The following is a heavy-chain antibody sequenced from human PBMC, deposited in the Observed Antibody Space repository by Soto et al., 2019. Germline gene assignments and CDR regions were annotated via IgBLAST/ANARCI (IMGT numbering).Heavy chain of an antibody. CDR1: GGTFSNYA. CDR2: IIPIFGTK. CDR3: AKDGGADGYFGNWLDP. D-gene: IGHD5-12*01. V-gene: IGHV1-69*15. J-gene: IGHJ5*02. Sequence: QVHLVQSGAEVKKPGSSVNVSCKASGGTFSNYAITWVRQAPGQGLEWVARIIPIFGTKHVAQKFQGGVTITADESTPTAYMELSGMRSDDTAVYYCAKDGGADGYFGNWLDPWGQRTLVTVSS.